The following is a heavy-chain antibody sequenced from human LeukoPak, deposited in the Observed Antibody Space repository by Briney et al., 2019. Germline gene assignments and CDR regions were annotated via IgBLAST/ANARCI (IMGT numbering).Heavy chain of an antibody. D-gene: IGHD3-10*01. V-gene: IGHV3-74*01. CDR3: ARGGSPFY. Sequence: QTGGSLRLSCAGSGFSFSSHWLHWVRQVPGKGLEWVARINGDGIAINYADSVKGRFTISRDNAKNTVYLQMNSLRVEDTAVFYCARGGSPFYWGRGTPATVSS. CDR1: GFSFSSHW. CDR2: INGDGIAI. J-gene: IGHJ4*02.